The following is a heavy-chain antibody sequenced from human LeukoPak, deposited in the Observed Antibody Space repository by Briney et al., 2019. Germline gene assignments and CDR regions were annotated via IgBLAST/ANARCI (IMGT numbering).Heavy chain of an antibody. CDR1: GFTFSSYA. D-gene: IGHD6-19*01. J-gene: IGHJ5*02. Sequence: GGSLRLSCAASGFTFSSYAMSWVRQAPGKGLEWVSAISGSGGSTYYADSVKGRFTISRDNSKNTLYLQMNSLRDEDTAVYYCAKDGRIAVAGTLGGDWFDPWGQGTLVTVSS. V-gene: IGHV3-23*01. CDR3: AKDGRIAVAGTLGGDWFDP. CDR2: ISGSGGST.